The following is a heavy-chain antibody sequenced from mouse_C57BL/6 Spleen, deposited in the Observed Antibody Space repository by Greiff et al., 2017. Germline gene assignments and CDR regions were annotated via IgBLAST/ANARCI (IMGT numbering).Heavy chain of an antibody. Sequence: EVMLVESEGGLVQPGSSMKLSCTASGFTFSDYYMAWVRQVPEKGLEWVENINYDGSSTYYLDSLKSRFIISRDNAKNILYLQMSSLKSEDTATYYCAREIYYYGSSHAMDYWGQGTSVTVSS. V-gene: IGHV5-16*01. CDR1: GFTFSDYY. CDR3: AREIYYYGSSHAMDY. D-gene: IGHD1-1*01. J-gene: IGHJ4*01. CDR2: INYDGSST.